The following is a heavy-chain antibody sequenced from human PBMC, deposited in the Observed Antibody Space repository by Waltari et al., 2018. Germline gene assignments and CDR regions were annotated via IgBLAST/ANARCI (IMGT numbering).Heavy chain of an antibody. CDR3: ARAYLGTSRSYGGYYYYYMDV. D-gene: IGHD1-26*01. V-gene: IGHV3-30-3*01. J-gene: IGHJ6*03. CDR2: ISYDGSNK. CDR1: GFTFSSYA. Sequence: QVQLVESGGGVVQPGRSLRLSCAASGFTFSSYAMHWVRQAPGQGLEGVAVISYDGSNKYYADSVKGRFTISRDNSKNTLYLQMNSLRAEDTAVYYCARAYLGTSRSYGGYYYYYMDVWGKGTTVTVSS.